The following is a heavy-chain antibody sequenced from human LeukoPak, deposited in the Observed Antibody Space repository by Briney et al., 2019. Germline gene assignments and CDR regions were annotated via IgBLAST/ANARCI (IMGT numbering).Heavy chain of an antibody. Sequence: SETLSLTCAVPDYSISSDYFWGWIRQPPGKGLGWIGNIYHSGSTYYNPSLKSRVTISVDTSKNQFSLKLSSVTAADTAVYYCATSYRDGYNFLDYWGQGTLVTVPS. D-gene: IGHD5-24*01. CDR2: IYHSGST. CDR3: ATSYRDGYNFLDY. CDR1: DYSISSDYF. V-gene: IGHV4-38-2*01. J-gene: IGHJ4*02.